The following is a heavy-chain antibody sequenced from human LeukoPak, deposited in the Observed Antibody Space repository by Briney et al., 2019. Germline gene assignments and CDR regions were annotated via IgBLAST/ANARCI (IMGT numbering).Heavy chain of an antibody. CDR2: ISGSGGST. CDR3: AKDIHSRLGDGFDY. CDR1: GFTFSSYA. J-gene: IGHJ4*02. D-gene: IGHD1-1*01. V-gene: IGHV3-23*01. Sequence: GGSLRLSCAASGFTFSSYAMSWVRQAPGKGLEWVSAISGSGGSTYYADSVKGRFTISRDNAKNSLYPQMNSLRAEDMALYYCAKDIHSRLGDGFDYWGQGTLVTVSS.